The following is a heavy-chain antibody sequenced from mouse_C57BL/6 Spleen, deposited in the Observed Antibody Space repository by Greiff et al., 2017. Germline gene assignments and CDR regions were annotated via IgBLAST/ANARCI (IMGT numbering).Heavy chain of an antibody. J-gene: IGHJ1*03. D-gene: IGHD1-1*01. CDR2: ISSGGSYT. CDR3: ARHYYGSSYGYFDV. CDR1: GFTFSSYG. V-gene: IGHV5-6*01. Sequence: VQLKESGGDLVKPGGSLKLSCAASGFTFSSYGMSWVRQTPDKRLGWVATISSGGSYTYYPDSVKGRFTISRDNAKNTLYLQMSSLKSEDTAMYYCARHYYGSSYGYFDVWGTGTTVTVSS.